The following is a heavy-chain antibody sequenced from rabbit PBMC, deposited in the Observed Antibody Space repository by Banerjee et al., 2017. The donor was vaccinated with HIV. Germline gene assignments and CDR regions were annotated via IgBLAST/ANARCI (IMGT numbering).Heavy chain of an antibody. Sequence: QEQLEESGGDLVKPEGSLTLTCTASGFSFSSSYWICWVRQAPGKGLEWIACIYAGSSGSTYYANWAKGRFTISKTSSTTVTLQMTSLTAADTATYFCAKGWGYYNTRLDLWGPGTLVTVS. CDR1: GFSFSSSYW. CDR2: IYAGSSGST. V-gene: IGHV1S45*01. J-gene: IGHJ3*01. CDR3: AKGWGYYNTRLDL. D-gene: IGHD1-1*01.